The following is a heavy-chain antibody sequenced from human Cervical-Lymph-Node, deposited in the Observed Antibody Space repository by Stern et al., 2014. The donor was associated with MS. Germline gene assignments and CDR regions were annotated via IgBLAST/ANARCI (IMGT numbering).Heavy chain of an antibody. CDR3: ATKVVVVTAAPFGAFDI. Sequence: VQLVQSGAEVKKPGSSVKVSCKASGGTFSSYAISWVRQAPGQGLEWMGGIIRIFGTAKYAQKFQGRVTITADASTVYLELSSLTSEDTAVYYGATKVVVVTAAPFGAFDIWGQGTMVTVSS. V-gene: IGHV1-69*01. CDR2: IIRIFGTA. CDR1: GGTFSSYA. D-gene: IGHD2-15*01. J-gene: IGHJ3*02.